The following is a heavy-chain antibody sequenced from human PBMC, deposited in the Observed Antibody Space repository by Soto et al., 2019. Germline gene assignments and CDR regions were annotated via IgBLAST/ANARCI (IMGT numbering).Heavy chain of an antibody. D-gene: IGHD2-21*02. J-gene: IGHJ6*02. Sequence: SVKVSCKASGGTFGSYAISWVRQAPGQGLEWMGGIIPMFGPAKYAQKFQARVTITADESTRTAYMELSSLRSEDTAVYYCTRAVVVSAAVYYYHGMDVWGQGTTVTVSS. CDR3: TRAVVVSAAVYYYHGMDV. CDR1: GGTFGSYA. V-gene: IGHV1-69*13. CDR2: IIPMFGPA.